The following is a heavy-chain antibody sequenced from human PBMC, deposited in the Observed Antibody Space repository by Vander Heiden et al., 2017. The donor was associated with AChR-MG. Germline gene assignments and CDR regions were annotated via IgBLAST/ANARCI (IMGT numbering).Heavy chain of an antibody. CDR2: VSATGRST. CDR3: AKAQREYCSGDTCYFFDS. J-gene: IGHJ4*02. CDR1: GFTFSRYA. Sequence: EVQVLESGGGLVQPGGSLRLSCAGSGFTFSRYAMSWVRPAPGKGLEWVSVVSATGRSTYYKDSVKGRFTISRDNSKNTLSLQMNSLRAEDTAIYFCAKAQREYCSGDTCYFFDSWGQGTLVTVSS. V-gene: IGHV3-23*01. D-gene: IGHD2-15*01.